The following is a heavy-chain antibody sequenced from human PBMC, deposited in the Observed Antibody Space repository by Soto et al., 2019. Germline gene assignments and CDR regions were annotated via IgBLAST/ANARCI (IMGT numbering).Heavy chain of an antibody. D-gene: IGHD2-8*01. V-gene: IGHV4-30-2*01. CDR2: IYHSGST. Sequence: SETLSLTCAVSGGSISSGGYTWSWIRQPPGKGLEWIGYIYHSGSTYYNPSLKSRVTISVDRSKNQFSLKLSSVTAADTAVYSCAREMVGAYDAFDIGGQGTMVTVSS. CDR1: GGSISSGGYT. CDR3: AREMVGAYDAFDI. J-gene: IGHJ3*02.